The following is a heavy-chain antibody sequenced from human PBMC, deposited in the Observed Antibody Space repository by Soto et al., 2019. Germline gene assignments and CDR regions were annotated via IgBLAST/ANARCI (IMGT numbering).Heavy chain of an antibody. J-gene: IGHJ6*03. Sequence: GASLKVSCKASGYTFNSYGISWVRQAPGQGLEWMGWISAYNGNTNYAQKLQGRVTMTTDTSTSTAYMELRSLRSDDTAVYYCARVPIMYYDFWSGYYYYYYMDVWGKGTTVNVSS. CDR2: ISAYNGNT. D-gene: IGHD3-3*01. CDR3: ARVPIMYYDFWSGYYYYYYMDV. V-gene: IGHV1-18*01. CDR1: GYTFNSYG.